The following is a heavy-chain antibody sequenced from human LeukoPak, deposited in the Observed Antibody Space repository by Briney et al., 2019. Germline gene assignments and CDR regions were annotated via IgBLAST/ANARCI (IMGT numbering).Heavy chain of an antibody. D-gene: IGHD1-26*01. CDR1: GFTFSSYE. J-gene: IGHJ4*02. CDR2: ISASGGHT. CDR3: AKYSGDYFGDY. V-gene: IGHV3-23*01. Sequence: PGGSLRLSCAASGFTFSSYEMNWVRQAPGKGLEWVSGISASGGHTFYADSVKGRFSISRDNSKNTLYLQMNSLRVEHTAIYYWAKYSGDYFGDYWGQGNLVTVSS.